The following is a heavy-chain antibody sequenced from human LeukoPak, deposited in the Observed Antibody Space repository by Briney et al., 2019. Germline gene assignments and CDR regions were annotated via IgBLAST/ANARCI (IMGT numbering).Heavy chain of an antibody. Sequence: SETLSLTCAVYGGSFSGYYWSWIRQPPGKGLEWIGEINHSGSTNYNPSLKSRVTISVDTSKNQFSLKLSSVTAADTAVYFCARGPPTDYYDSSGFYYVFDYWGQGTLATVSS. J-gene: IGHJ4*02. D-gene: IGHD3-22*01. CDR2: INHSGST. V-gene: IGHV4-34*01. CDR1: GGSFSGYY. CDR3: ARGPPTDYYDSSGFYYVFDY.